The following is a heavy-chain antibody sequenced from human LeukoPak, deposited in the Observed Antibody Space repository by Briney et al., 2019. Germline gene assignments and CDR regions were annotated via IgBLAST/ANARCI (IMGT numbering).Heavy chain of an antibody. D-gene: IGHD4-11*01. CDR2: ISASGGST. CDR1: GFTFSSYA. V-gene: IGHV3-23*01. CDR3: AKSMTTFNWFDS. J-gene: IGHJ5*01. Sequence: PGGSLRLSCTASGFTFSSYAMAWVRQAPGNGLEWVSGISASGGSTYNADSVKGRFTISRDNSKNTLYLHMHSLRAEDTAVYYCAKSMTTFNWFDSWDQGTLVTVSS.